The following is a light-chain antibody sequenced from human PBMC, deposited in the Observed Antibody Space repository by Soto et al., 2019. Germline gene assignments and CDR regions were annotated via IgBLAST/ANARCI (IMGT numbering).Light chain of an antibody. CDR1: QSILYSSNNKNY. CDR2: WAS. J-gene: IGKJ4*01. Sequence: DIVMTQSPDSLVVSLGERATINCKSSQSILYSSNNKNYLAWYQQKPGQPPKLLIYWASTRESGVPDRFSGSESVTDFTLTISSLQAEDVAVYYCQQYYSSPLTFGGGTKVEIK. V-gene: IGKV4-1*01. CDR3: QQYYSSPLT.